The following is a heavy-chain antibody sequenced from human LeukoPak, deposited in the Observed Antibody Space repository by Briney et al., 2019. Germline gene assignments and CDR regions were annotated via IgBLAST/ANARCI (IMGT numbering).Heavy chain of an antibody. CDR3: ARDTCSGGSCYSGYFDY. Sequence: ASVKVSCKASGYTFTGYYMHWVRQAPGQGLEWMGWINPNSGGTNYAQKFQGRVTMTRDTSISTAYMEPSRLRSDDTAVYYCARDTCSGGSCYSGYFDYWGQGTLVTVSS. J-gene: IGHJ4*02. CDR1: GYTFTGYY. CDR2: INPNSGGT. V-gene: IGHV1-2*02. D-gene: IGHD2-15*01.